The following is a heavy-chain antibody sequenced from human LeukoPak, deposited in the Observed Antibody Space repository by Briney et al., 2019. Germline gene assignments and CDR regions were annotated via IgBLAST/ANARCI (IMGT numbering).Heavy chain of an antibody. D-gene: IGHD6-19*01. V-gene: IGHV3-30*18. J-gene: IGHJ4*02. Sequence: PGRSLRLSCAASGFIFSYFGMHWVRQAPGKGLEWVALISYDGSNQYYADSVKGRFTISRDNSKNTLFLQMKSLRDEDTAVYHCAKWVAGAPSSDYWGQGTLVTVSS. CDR1: GFIFSYFG. CDR3: AKWVAGAPSSDY. CDR2: ISYDGSNQ.